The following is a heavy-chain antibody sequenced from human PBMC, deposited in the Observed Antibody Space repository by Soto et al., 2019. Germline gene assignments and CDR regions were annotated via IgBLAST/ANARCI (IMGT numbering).Heavy chain of an antibody. CDR1: GGSISSGDYY. CDR2: IYYSGST. J-gene: IGHJ5*02. Sequence: QVQLQESGPGLVKPSQTLSLTCTVSGGSISSGDYYWSWIRQPPGKGLEWIGYIYYSGSTYYNPSLKSRVTISVDTSKNQVSLKLSSVTAADTAVYYCARGYDFWSGYYNWFDPWGQGTLVTVSS. D-gene: IGHD3-3*01. V-gene: IGHV4-30-4*01. CDR3: ARGYDFWSGYYNWFDP.